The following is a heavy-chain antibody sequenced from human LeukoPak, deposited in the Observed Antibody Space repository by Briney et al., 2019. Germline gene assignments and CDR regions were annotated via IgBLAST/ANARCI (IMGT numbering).Heavy chain of an antibody. CDR1: GGSISTYY. Sequence: PSETLSLTCTVSGGSISTYYWSWIRQPPGKGLEWVGDIYYSGSTNYNPALKSRVTISVDTSKNQFSLKLSSVTAADTAVYYCARDGIAAAGTGLWYFDLWGRGTLVTVSS. CDR3: ARDGIAAAGTGLWYFDL. V-gene: IGHV4-59*01. CDR2: IYYSGST. J-gene: IGHJ2*01. D-gene: IGHD6-13*01.